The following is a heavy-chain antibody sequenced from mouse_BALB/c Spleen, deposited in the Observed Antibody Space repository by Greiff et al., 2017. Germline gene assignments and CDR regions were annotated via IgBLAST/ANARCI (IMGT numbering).Heavy chain of an antibody. J-gene: IGHJ3*01. V-gene: IGHV2-6-7*01. CDR3: ASTSYYGSSYGFAY. Sequence: VQLQESGPGLVAPSQSLSITCTVSGFSLTGYGVNWVRQPPGKGLEWLGMIWGDGSTDYNSALKSRLSISKDNSKSQVFLKMNSLQTDDTARYYCASTSYYGSSYGFAYWGQGTLVTVSA. D-gene: IGHD1-1*01. CDR2: IWGDGST. CDR1: GFSLTGYG.